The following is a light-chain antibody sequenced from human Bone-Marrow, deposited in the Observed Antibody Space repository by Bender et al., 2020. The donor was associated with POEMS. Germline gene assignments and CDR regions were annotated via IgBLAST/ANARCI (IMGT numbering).Light chain of an antibody. CDR2: GNS. V-gene: IGLV1-40*01. Sequence: QSVLTQPPSVSGAPGQRVTISCTGSSSNIGARYGVHWYQQLPGTAPKLLIYGNSHRPSGVPDRFSGSKSGTSASLAIIGLQADDEADYYCQSYDNSLSASVFGGGTKLTVL. J-gene: IGLJ3*02. CDR1: SSNIGARYG. CDR3: QSYDNSLSASV.